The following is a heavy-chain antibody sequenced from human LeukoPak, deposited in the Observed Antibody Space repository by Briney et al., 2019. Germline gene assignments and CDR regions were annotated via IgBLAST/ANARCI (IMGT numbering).Heavy chain of an antibody. J-gene: IGHJ4*02. CDR3: ARPSSAYAFDL. D-gene: IGHD5-12*01. CDR1: GFTFSSYE. V-gene: IGHV3-48*03. CDR2: ISRSGNST. Sequence: GGSLRLSCAASGFTFSSYEMNWVRQAPGKGLEWLSYISRSGNSTYYADSVKGRFTISRDNAKNSLYLQMNSLRAEDTAVYYCARPSSAYAFDLWGRGTLVSVSS.